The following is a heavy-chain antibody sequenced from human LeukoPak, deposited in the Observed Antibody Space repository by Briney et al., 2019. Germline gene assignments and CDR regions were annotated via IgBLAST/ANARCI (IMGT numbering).Heavy chain of an antibody. V-gene: IGHV1-24*01. CDR2: FDPEDGET. Sequence: ASVKVSCKVSGYTPTELSMHWVRQAPGKGLEWMGGFDPEDGETIYAQKFQGRVTITADKSTSTAYMELSSLRSEDTAVYYCARDIAVYGGDYYYGMDVWGQGTAVTVSS. CDR1: GYTPTELS. CDR3: ARDIAVYGGDYYYGMDV. D-gene: IGHD6-19*01. J-gene: IGHJ6*02.